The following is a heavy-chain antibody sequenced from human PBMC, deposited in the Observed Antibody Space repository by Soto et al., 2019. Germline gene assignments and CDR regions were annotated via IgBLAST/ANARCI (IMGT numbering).Heavy chain of an antibody. CDR2: ITWNSRVL. CDR3: ARGRYDSCSPYCCGS. Sequence: SLRLSCVGTGLHFDEFAMHGVRQAPGKGLEWVSGITWNSRVLAYADSVKGRFTISRDNARNSSYLQMGSLRDEDTALDYCARGRYDSCSPYCCGSWGKGSRVTVSS. CDR1: GLHFDEFA. V-gene: IGHV3-9*01. D-gene: IGHD6-19*01. J-gene: IGHJ5*02.